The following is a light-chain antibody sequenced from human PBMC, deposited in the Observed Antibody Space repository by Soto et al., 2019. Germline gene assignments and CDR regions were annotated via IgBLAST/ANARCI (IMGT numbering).Light chain of an antibody. J-gene: IGKJ3*01. CDR1: QSIDSTY. CDR3: QQSDNSPFT. Sequence: EVVLTQSPGTLSLSPGERATLSCRASQSIDSTYLAWYQQKPGQAPRLLIYDASHRAAGIPDRFSGSGSGTDFSLTISRLEPEDFAVYYCQQSDNSPFTVGPGTTVDIK. V-gene: IGKV3-20*01. CDR2: DAS.